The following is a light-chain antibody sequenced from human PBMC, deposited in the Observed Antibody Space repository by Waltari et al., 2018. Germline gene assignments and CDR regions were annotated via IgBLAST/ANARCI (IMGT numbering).Light chain of an antibody. J-gene: IGKJ5*01. CDR3: QQYNNWPRGT. CDR1: QSVSSN. V-gene: IGKV3-15*01. CDR2: GAS. Sequence: EIVMTQSPATLSVSPGERATLSCRASQSVSSNLAWYQQKPDQAPRLLIYGASTRATGIPARFSGSASGTEFTLTISSLQSEDFAVYCCQQYNNWPRGTFGQGTRLEIK.